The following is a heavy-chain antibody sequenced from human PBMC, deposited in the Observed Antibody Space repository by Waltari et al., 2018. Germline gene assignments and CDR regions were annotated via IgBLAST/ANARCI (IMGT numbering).Heavy chain of an antibody. CDR3: ARVEYSSAVYGY. V-gene: IGHV1-8*02. Sequence: QVQLVQSGAEVKKPGASVKVSCKASGYTFTSYDINWVRQATGQGLEGMGWMNPNSGNTGYAQKFQGRVTMTRNTSISTAYMELSSLRSEDTAVYYCARVEYSSAVYGYWGQGTLVTVSS. J-gene: IGHJ4*02. CDR1: GYTFTSYD. D-gene: IGHD5-18*01. CDR2: MNPNSGNT.